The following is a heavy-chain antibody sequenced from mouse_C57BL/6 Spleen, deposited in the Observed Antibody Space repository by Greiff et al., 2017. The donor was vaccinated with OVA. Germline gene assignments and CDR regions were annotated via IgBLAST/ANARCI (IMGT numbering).Heavy chain of an antibody. V-gene: IGHV1-80*01. D-gene: IGHD2-4*01. CDR1: GYAFSSYW. CDR3: ARDDYDGHAMDY. CDR2: IYPGDGDT. J-gene: IGHJ4*01. Sequence: VQLQQSGAELVKPGASVTISCKASGYAFSSYWMNWVKQRPGKGLEWIGQIYPGDGDTNYNGKFKGKATLTADKSSSTAYMQLSSLTSEDSAVYFCARDDYDGHAMDYWGQGTSVTVSS.